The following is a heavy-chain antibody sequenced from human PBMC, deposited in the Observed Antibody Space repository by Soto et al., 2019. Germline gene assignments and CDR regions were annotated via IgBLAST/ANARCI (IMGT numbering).Heavy chain of an antibody. Sequence: SQTLSLTCAISGDTVSSSSAAWTWIRQSPSRGLEWLGRTYYRSTWGNDYAKSVKGRITINPDTSKNQFSLHLNSVTPDDTAVYYCARQITATGTSGSFDYWGQGTLVTVSS. CDR1: GDTVSSSSAA. D-gene: IGHD6-13*01. V-gene: IGHV6-1*01. J-gene: IGHJ4*02. CDR2: TYYRSTWGN. CDR3: ARQITATGTSGSFDY.